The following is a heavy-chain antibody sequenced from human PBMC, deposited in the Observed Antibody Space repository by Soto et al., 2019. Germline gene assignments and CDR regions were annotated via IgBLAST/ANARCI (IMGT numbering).Heavy chain of an antibody. CDR2: IKQDGSEK. J-gene: IGHJ4*02. CDR1: GFTFSSYW. V-gene: IGHV3-7*05. Sequence: EVQLVESGGGLVQPGGSLRLSCAASGFTFSSYWMSWVRQAPGKGLEWVANIKQDGSEKYYVDSVKGRFTISRANAKNSLYLQMNSLRAEDTAVYYCARDRTHDYGDYESTFDYLGQGTLDTVSS. D-gene: IGHD4-17*01. CDR3: ARDRTHDYGDYESTFDY.